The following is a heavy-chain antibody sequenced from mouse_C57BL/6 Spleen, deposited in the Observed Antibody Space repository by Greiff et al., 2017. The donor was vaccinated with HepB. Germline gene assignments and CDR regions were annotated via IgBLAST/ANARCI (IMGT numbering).Heavy chain of an antibody. CDR2: IWSGGST. J-gene: IGHJ1*03. CDR3: AREGHYYGSSYDWYFDV. D-gene: IGHD1-1*01. V-gene: IGHV2-2*01. Sequence: VKLMESGPGLVQPSQSLSITCTVSGFSLTSYGVHWVRQSPGKGLEWLGVIWSGGSTDYNAAFISRLSISKDNSKSQVFFKMNSLQADDTAIYYGAREGHYYGSSYDWYFDVWGTGTTVTVSS. CDR1: GFSLTSYG.